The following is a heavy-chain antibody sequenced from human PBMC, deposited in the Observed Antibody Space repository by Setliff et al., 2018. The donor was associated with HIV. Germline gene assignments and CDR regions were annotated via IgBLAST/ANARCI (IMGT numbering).Heavy chain of an antibody. CDR1: GYSFTSYW. Sequence: PGESLKISCKGSGYSFTSYWIDWVRQMPGKGLEWMGIIYPDDSDTRYSPSFQGHVTISADKSINTAYVQWSSLEASDTAVYYCAALPTTMIIVGSYESWGQGTLVTVSS. CDR2: IYPDDSDT. CDR3: AALPTTMIIVGSYES. D-gene: IGHD3-22*01. J-gene: IGHJ5*02. V-gene: IGHV5-51*01.